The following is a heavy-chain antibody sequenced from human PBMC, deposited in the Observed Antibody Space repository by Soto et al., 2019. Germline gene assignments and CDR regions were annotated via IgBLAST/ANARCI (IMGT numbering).Heavy chain of an antibody. Sequence: GESLKISCKGSGYSFTNYWIGWVRQMPGKGLEWMGMIYPDDSDTKYSPSFQGQVTFSADKSINTAYLQWSSLKASDTAIYYCARLEWLSLAAWFDPWGQGTLDTVSS. CDR2: IYPDDSDT. V-gene: IGHV5-51*01. CDR1: GYSFTNYW. CDR3: ARLEWLSLAAWFDP. J-gene: IGHJ5*02. D-gene: IGHD3-3*01.